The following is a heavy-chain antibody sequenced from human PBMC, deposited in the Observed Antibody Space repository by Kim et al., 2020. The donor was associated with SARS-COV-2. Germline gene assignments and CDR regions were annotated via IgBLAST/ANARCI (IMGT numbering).Heavy chain of an antibody. Sequence: ASVKVSCKASGYTFTSYDINWVRQATGQGLEWMGWMNPNSGNTGYAQKFQGRVTMTRNTSISTAYMELSSLRSEDTAVYYCAGISSFDYGEYYYYYGMDVWGQGTTVTVSS. V-gene: IGHV1-8*01. CDR2: MNPNSGNT. D-gene: IGHD4-17*01. CDR3: AGISSFDYGEYYYYYGMDV. J-gene: IGHJ6*02. CDR1: GYTFTSYD.